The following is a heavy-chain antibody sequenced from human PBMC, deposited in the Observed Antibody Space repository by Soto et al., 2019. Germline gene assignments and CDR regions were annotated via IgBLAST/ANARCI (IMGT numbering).Heavy chain of an antibody. CDR1: GDSVSSNSAA. D-gene: IGHD3-3*01. CDR2: TYYRSKWYN. Sequence: PSQTLSLTCAISGDSVSSNSAAWNWIRQSPSRGLEWLGRTYYRSKWYNDYAVSVKSRITINPDTSKNQFSLQLNSVTPEDTAVYYCARTNYFFWCALTGYYGMYVWGQGSTVPVSS. CDR3: ARTNYFFWCALTGYYGMYV. J-gene: IGHJ6*02. V-gene: IGHV6-1*01.